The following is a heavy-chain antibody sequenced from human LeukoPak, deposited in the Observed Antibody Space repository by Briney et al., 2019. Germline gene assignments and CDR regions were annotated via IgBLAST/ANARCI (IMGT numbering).Heavy chain of an antibody. J-gene: IGHJ4*02. CDR3: ARLEDGDGIFDY. CDR2: IIPIFGTA. Sequence: GASVEVSCKASGGTFSSYAISWVRQAPGQGLEWMGGIIPIFGTANYAQKFQGRVTITADKSTSTAYMELSSLRSEDTAVYYCARLEDGDGIFDYWGQGTLVTVSS. V-gene: IGHV1-69*06. D-gene: IGHD4-17*01. CDR1: GGTFSSYA.